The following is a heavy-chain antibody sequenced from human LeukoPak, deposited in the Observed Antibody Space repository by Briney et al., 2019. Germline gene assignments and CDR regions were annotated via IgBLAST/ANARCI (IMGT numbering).Heavy chain of an antibody. D-gene: IGHD6-6*01. V-gene: IGHV3-21*04. J-gene: IGHJ4*02. Sequence: GGSLRLSCAASGFTFSSYSMNWVRQAPGKGLEWVSSISSSSSYIYYADSVKGRFTISRDNSKTTLYLQMNSLRAEDTAVYYCAKGSRSSRPYYFDYWGQGTLVIASS. CDR1: GFTFSSYS. CDR2: ISSSSSYI. CDR3: AKGSRSSRPYYFDY.